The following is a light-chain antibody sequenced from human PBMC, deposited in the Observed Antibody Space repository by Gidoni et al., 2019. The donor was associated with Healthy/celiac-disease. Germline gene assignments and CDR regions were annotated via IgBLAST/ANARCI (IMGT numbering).Light chain of an antibody. CDR3: QQYYSPPFT. J-gene: IGKJ3*01. V-gene: IGKV4-1*01. Sequence: DIVMTQPPDSLAVSLGERATLNCKYSQSVLYSSNNKNYLAWYQQKPGQPPKLLIYWASTRESGVPDRFSGSGSGTDFTLTISSLQAEDVAVYYCQQYYSPPFTFGPGTKVDIK. CDR1: QSVLYSSNNKNY. CDR2: WAS.